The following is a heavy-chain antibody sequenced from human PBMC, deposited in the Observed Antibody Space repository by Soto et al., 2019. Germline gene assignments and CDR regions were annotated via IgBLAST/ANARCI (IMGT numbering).Heavy chain of an antibody. D-gene: IGHD2-2*01. CDR2: IGTAGDT. CDR3: ARGLGYCSRTSCSGRFDP. V-gene: IGHV3-13*01. J-gene: IGHJ5*02. CDR1: GFTFSSYD. Sequence: GGSLRLSCAASGFTFSSYDMHWVRQATGKGLEWVSAIGTAGDTYYPGSVKGRFTISRENAKNSLYLQMNSLRAGDTAVYYCARGLGYCSRTSCSGRFDPWGQGTLVTVSS.